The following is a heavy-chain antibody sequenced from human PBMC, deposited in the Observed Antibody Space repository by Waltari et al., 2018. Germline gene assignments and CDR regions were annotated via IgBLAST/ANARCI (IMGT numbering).Heavy chain of an antibody. CDR2: IYHSGST. D-gene: IGHD1-1*01. CDR3: ARQRGYPPSYNWFDP. V-gene: IGHV4-38-2*01. Sequence: QVQLQESGPGLVKPSETLSLTCAVSGYSISSGYYWGWIRQPPGQGLEWIGSIYHSGSTYSNPSLKSRVTISVDTSKNQFSLKLSSVTAADTAVYYCARQRGYPPSYNWFDPWGQGTLVTVSS. J-gene: IGHJ5*02. CDR1: GYSISSGYY.